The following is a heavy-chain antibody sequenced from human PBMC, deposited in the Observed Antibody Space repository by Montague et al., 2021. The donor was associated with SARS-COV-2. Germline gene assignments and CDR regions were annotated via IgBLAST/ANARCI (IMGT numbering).Heavy chain of an antibody. CDR3: ASDDYGSGTCYKPWLDP. CDR2: VTYVGRNK. D-gene: IGHD3-10*01. V-gene: IGHV3-30*04. J-gene: IGHJ5*02. Sequence: SLRLSCAGSGFNFGNHGIHWVRQAPGKGLEWVAIVTYVGRNKYYGASVKGRFTISRDNSKNVVSLLMDSLRDDDTAVYYCASDDYGSGTCYKPWLDPWGQGTLVSVSS. CDR1: GFNFGNHG.